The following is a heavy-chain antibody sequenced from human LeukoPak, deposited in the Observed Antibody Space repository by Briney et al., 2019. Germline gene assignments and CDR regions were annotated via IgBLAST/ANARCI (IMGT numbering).Heavy chain of an antibody. CDR3: VKDLPVLHS. D-gene: IGHD3-16*01. CDR1: GFTFRTST. Sequence: GGSLRLSCVASGFTFRTSTMHWVRQAPGKGLEWVAIILYDGTNKRYGDSVKGRFTTSRDNSKNTLYLQMNGLRGDDTAVYYCVKDLPVLHSWGQGTLVTVSS. V-gene: IGHV3-30-3*01. J-gene: IGHJ4*02. CDR2: ILYDGTNK.